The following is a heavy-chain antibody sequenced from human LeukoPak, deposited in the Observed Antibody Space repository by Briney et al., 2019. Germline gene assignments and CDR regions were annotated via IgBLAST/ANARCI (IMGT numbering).Heavy chain of an antibody. J-gene: IGHJ4*02. V-gene: IGHV4-38-2*01. CDR3: ASITIFGVARADY. CDR1: GYSISSGYY. CDR2: IYHSGST. D-gene: IGHD3-3*01. Sequence: SETLSLTCAVSGYSISSGYYWGWIRQPPGKGLEWIGSIYHSGSTYYNPSLKSRVTISVDTSKNQSSLKLSSVTAADTAVYYCASITIFGVARADYWGQGTLVTVSS.